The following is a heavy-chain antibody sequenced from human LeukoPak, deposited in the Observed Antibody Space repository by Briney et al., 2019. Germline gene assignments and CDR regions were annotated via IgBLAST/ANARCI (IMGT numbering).Heavy chain of an antibody. D-gene: IGHD5-12*01. CDR2: IYTSGST. Sequence: SETLSLTCTVSGGSISSYYWSWIRQPAGKGLEWIGRIYTSGSTNYSPSLKSRVTMSVDTSKNQFSLKLSSVTAADTAVYYCARDANGGYSGYGYYFDYWGQGTLVTVSS. CDR3: ARDANGGYSGYGYYFDY. J-gene: IGHJ4*02. V-gene: IGHV4-4*07. CDR1: GGSISSYY.